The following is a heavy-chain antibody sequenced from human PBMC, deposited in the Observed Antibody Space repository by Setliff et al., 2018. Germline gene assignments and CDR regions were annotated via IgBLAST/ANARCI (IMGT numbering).Heavy chain of an antibody. CDR1: GGTFSSYD. Sequence: SVKVSCKASGGTFSSYDISWVRQAPGQGLEWMGRIIPIFGTANYAQKFQGRVKMTRDTSTNTVYMQLSSLRSEDTAVYYCARESTAKNFWGEYSDYWGQGTLVTVSS. J-gene: IGHJ4*02. V-gene: IGHV1-69*05. D-gene: IGHD3-3*01. CDR3: ARESTAKNFWGEYSDY. CDR2: IIPIFGTA.